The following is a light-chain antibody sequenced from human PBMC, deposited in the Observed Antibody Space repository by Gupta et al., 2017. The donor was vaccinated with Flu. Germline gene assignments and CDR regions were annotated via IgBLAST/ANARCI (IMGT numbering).Light chain of an antibody. J-gene: IGKJ4*01. CDR3: QQDNSPPLT. CDR2: KAS. CDR1: QSISSW. V-gene: IGKV1-5*03. Sequence: DIQMTQSPSTLSASVGDRVTITCRASQSISSWLAWYQQKPGKAPKLLIYKASSLESGFPSRFSGSGSGTEFTLTISSLQPDDFATYYCQQDNSPPLTFGGGTKVEIK.